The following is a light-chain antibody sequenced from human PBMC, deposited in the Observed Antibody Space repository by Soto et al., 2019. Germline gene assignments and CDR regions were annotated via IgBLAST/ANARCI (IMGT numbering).Light chain of an antibody. V-gene: IGLV1-51*01. Sequence: QSVLTQPPSVSAAPGQTVTISCSGSSSNIGNNYVSWYQHLPGTAPKLLIYANAARPSGIPDRFSGSKSGTSATLDITGLQTGDEADYYCGTWDNSLSAGVFGGGTKVTVL. J-gene: IGLJ3*02. CDR3: GTWDNSLSAGV. CDR2: ANA. CDR1: SSNIGNNY.